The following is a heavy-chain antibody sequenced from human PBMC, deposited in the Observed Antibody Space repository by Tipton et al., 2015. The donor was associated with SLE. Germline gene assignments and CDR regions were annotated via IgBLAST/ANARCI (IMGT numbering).Heavy chain of an antibody. D-gene: IGHD2-15*01. V-gene: IGHV4-39*07. CDR3: AREEGSGGGILDY. J-gene: IGHJ4*02. Sequence: TLSLTCTVSGGSISSYYWGWFRQPPGKGLEWVGTISYSGSTYANPSLKGRVTMSVDTSKNQFSLMLTSVTATDTAIYYCAREEGSGGGILDYWGQGILVTVSS. CDR1: GGSISSYY. CDR2: ISYSGST.